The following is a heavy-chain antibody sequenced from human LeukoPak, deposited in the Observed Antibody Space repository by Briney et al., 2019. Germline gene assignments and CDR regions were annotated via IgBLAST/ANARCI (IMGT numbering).Heavy chain of an antibody. V-gene: IGHV1-2*02. J-gene: IGHJ3*02. CDR2: INPNTGGT. Sequence: ASVKVSCKASGYTFTGYYLHWMRQARGQGLEWMGWINPNTGGTNYPQKFQGRVTLTRDTSISTAYMELSRLGSDDTAVYYCARDISINTKNAFDIWGQGTMVTVSS. CDR3: ARDISINTKNAFDI. CDR1: GYTFTGYY. D-gene: IGHD3-9*01.